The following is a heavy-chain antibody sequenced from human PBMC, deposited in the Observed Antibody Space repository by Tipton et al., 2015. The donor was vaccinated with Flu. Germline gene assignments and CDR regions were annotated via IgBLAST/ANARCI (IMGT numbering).Heavy chain of an antibody. CDR3: ARGAPIGASSKFDY. J-gene: IGHJ4*02. D-gene: IGHD3-3*01. Sequence: LRLSCAASGFTFNSYSMNWVRQAPGKGLEWVSYISSSGTTIYYVDSVKGRFTVSRDNAKNSLYLQVNSPRDEDTAVYYCARGAPIGASSKFDYWGQGTLVTVSS. CDR2: ISSSGTTI. V-gene: IGHV3-48*02. CDR1: GFTFNSYS.